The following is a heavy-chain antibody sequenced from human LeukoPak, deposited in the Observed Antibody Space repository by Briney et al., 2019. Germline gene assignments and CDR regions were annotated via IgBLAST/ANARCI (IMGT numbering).Heavy chain of an antibody. D-gene: IGHD1-7*01. CDR1: GFTFSSYG. Sequence: GGSLRLSCAASGFTFSSYGMHWVRQAPGKGLEWVAVISYDGSNKYYADSVKGRFTISRDNSKNTLYLQMNSLRAEDTAVYYCAKSITGTTISLFDYWGQGTLVTVSS. V-gene: IGHV3-30*18. CDR2: ISYDGSNK. J-gene: IGHJ4*02. CDR3: AKSITGTTISLFDY.